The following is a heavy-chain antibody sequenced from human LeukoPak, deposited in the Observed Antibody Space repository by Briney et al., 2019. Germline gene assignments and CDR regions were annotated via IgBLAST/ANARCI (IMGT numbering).Heavy chain of an antibody. CDR2: INWSSSQI. D-gene: IGHD3-22*01. CDR3: ASPAGYDSSGYYYFDY. CDR1: KFTFEDYA. V-gene: IGHV3-9*01. J-gene: IGHJ4*02. Sequence: GGSLRLSRAASKFTFEDYAMHWVRQVSGKGLEWVAGINWSSSQIAYADSVKGRFTISRDNAKNSLYLQMNSLRAEDTAVYYCASPAGYDSSGYYYFDYWGQGTLVTVSS.